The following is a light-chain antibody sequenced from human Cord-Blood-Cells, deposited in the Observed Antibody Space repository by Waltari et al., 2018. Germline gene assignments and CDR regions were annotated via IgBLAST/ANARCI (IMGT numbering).Light chain of an antibody. Sequence: SYELTQPPSVSVSPGQTARITCSGDALPKQYAYWYQQKPGQAPVLVIDKDSERPSGNPERFSGSSSGTTVTLTIRGVQAEDEADYYCQSADSSGTVVFGGGTKLTVL. CDR3: QSADSSGTVV. V-gene: IGLV3-25*03. CDR2: KDS. CDR1: ALPKQY. J-gene: IGLJ2*01.